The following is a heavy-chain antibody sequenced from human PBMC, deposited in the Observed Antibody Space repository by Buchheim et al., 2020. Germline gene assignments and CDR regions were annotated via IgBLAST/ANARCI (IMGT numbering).Heavy chain of an antibody. J-gene: IGHJ4*02. D-gene: IGHD6-19*01. CDR1: GFTFSSYG. V-gene: IGHV3-30*03. CDR3: ARGGVAVAAIDY. CDR2: ISYDGSNK. Sequence: VQLLESGGGLVQPGGSLRLSCAASGFTFSSYGMHWVRQAPGKGLEWVAVISYDGSNKYYADSVKGRFTISRDNSKNTLYLQMNSLRAEDTAVYYCARGGVAVAAIDYWGQGTL.